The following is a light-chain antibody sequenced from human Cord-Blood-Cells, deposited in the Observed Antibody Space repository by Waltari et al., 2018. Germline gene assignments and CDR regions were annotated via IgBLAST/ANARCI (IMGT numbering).Light chain of an antibody. J-gene: IGLJ1*01. CDR2: GNS. V-gene: IGLV1-40*01. CDR3: QSYDSSLSGYV. Sequence: QSVLPQPPSVSGAPGQWVTISCPGSSSNIGAGYDVHWYQQLPGTAPKLLIYGNSNRPSGVPDRFSGSKSGTSASLAITGLQAEDEADYYCQSYDSSLSGYVFGTGTKVTVL. CDR1: SSNIGAGYD.